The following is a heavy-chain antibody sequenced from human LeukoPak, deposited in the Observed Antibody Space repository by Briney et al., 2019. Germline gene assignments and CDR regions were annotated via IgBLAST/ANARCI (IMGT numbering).Heavy chain of an antibody. CDR3: AGDRRLDGDPGYMDV. CDR1: GYTFTGYY. Sequence: GASVKVSCKASGYTFTGYYMHWVRQAPGQGLEWMGWINPNSGATNFAQKFQGRVSMTRDTSISTAYMELSRLRSDDTAVYYCAGDRRLDGDPGYMDVWGKGTTVSISS. V-gene: IGHV1-2*02. J-gene: IGHJ6*04. D-gene: IGHD4-17*01. CDR2: INPNSGAT.